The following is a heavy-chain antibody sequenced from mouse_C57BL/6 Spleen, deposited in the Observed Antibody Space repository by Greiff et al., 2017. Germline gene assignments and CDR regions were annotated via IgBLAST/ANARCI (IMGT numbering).Heavy chain of an antibody. V-gene: IGHV4-1*01. D-gene: IGHD1-1*01. CDR1: GIDFSRYW. J-gene: IGHJ1*03. CDR2: INPDSSTI. Sequence: EASGIDFSRYWMSWVRRAPGKGLEWIGEINPDSSTINYAPSLKDKFIISRDNAKNTLYLQMSKVRSEDTALYYCARPRYYGSSYGWYFDVWGTGTTVTVSS. CDR3: ARPRYYGSSYGWYFDV.